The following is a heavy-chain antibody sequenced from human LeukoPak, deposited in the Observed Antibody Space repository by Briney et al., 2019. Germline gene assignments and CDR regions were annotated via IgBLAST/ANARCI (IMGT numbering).Heavy chain of an antibody. V-gene: IGHV4-59*08. CDR2: IYYSGST. Sequence: PSETLSLTCTVSGGSISSYYWSWIRQPPGKGLEWIGYIYYSGSTNYNPSLKSRVTISVDTSKNQFSLKLNSVTAADTAVYYCARRLFWFDPWGQGTLVTVSS. J-gene: IGHJ5*02. CDR3: ARRLFWFDP. CDR1: GGSISSYY.